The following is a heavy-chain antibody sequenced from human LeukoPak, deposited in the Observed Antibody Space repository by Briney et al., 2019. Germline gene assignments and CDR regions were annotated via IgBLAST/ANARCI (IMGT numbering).Heavy chain of an antibody. CDR3: ARDPHYSNYAPWWFDP. J-gene: IGHJ5*02. CDR1: GYSFTNYG. CDR2: ISAYNGYT. Sequence: ASVKVSCKASGYSFTNYGISWVRQAPGQGLEWMGWISAYNGYTHFAQKFQGRVTMTTDTSTSTAYMELRSLRSDDTAVYYCARDPHYSNYAPWWFDPWGQGTLVTVSS. D-gene: IGHD4-11*01. V-gene: IGHV1-18*01.